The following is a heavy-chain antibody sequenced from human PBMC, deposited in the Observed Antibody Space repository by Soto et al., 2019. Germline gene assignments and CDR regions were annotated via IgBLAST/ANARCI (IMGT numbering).Heavy chain of an antibody. J-gene: IGHJ4*02. CDR1: GFTFSSYS. CDR2: ISSSSSYI. CDR3: ARLTSYDSRGHYCY. Sequence: PGGSLRLSCAASGFTFSSYSMNWVRQAPGKGLEWVSSISSSSSYIYYADSVTGRFTISRDNAKNSLYLQMNSLRAEDTAVYYCARLTSYDSRGHYCYWGQATLVTVSS. V-gene: IGHV3-21*01. D-gene: IGHD3-22*01.